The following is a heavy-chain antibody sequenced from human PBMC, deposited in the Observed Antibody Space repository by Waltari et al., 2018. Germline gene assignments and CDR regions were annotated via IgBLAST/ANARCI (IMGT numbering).Heavy chain of an antibody. CDR1: GFTVSSNF. Sequence: EVQLVESGGGWIQPGGSLRLSCAASGFTVSSNFMTWVRQAPGKGLEYVAVIYSCGDTYYPASVNGLFTISRDNAKNTLYLQMNSLRAEDTAVYFCAGRTGDYFDYWGQGTLGTVSS. V-gene: IGHV3-53*01. J-gene: IGHJ4*02. CDR2: IYSCGDT. CDR3: AGRTGDYFDY.